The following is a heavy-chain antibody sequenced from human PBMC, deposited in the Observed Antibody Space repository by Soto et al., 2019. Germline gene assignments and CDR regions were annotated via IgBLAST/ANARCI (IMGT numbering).Heavy chain of an antibody. J-gene: IGHJ4*02. D-gene: IGHD5-12*01. CDR3: ARHSGDGYTPCDS. CDR2: IHDRGST. V-gene: IGHV4-39*01. Sequence: QLQLQESGPGLVKPSETLSLTCNVSGASVGRGFSFWGWIRQPPGKGLQWIASIHDRGSTSYNPSLKSRVTISIDTSTNQFSLSRGSVTATDTGMFYCARHSGDGYTPCDSWGPGTQVTVSS. CDR1: GASVGRGFSF.